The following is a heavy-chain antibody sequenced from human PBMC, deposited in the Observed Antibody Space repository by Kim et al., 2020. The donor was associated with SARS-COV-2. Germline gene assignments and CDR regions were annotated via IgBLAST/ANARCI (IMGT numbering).Heavy chain of an antibody. CDR3: AKDRDYGDYDY. CDR2: T. Sequence: TYYADSVKGRFTISRDNSKNTLYLQMNSLRAEDTAVYYCAKDRDYGDYDYWGQGTLVTVSS. J-gene: IGHJ4*02. D-gene: IGHD4-17*01. V-gene: IGHV3-23*01.